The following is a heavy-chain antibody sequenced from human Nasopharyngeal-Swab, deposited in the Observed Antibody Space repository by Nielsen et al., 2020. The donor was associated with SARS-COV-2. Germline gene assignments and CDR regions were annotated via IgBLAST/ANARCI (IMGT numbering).Heavy chain of an antibody. V-gene: IGHV6-1*01. J-gene: IGHJ5*02. CDR3: ARGSQGTRWS. CDR1: GDSVSSNTAA. CDR2: TWYRSKWHY. D-gene: IGHD2-15*01. Sequence: SETLSLTCAISGDSVSSNTAAWSWIRQSPSRGLEWLGRTWYRSKWHYDYAESVKSRITINPDTTQNQFYLQLNSVTPEDTAVYYCARGSQGTRWSWGQGTLVTVSS.